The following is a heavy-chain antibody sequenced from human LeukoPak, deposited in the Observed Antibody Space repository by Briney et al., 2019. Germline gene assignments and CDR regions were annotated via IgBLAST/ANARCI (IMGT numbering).Heavy chain of an antibody. D-gene: IGHD6-13*01. CDR1: GYTLTELS. CDR2: FDPEDGET. CDR3: ATALAAADPGRYYYYYMDV. Sequence: ASVKVSCKVSGYTLTELSMHWVRQAPGKGLDWMGGFDPEDGETIYAQKFQGRVTMTEDTSTDTAYMELSSLRSEDTAVYYCATALAAADPGRYYYYYMDVWGKGTTVTVSS. J-gene: IGHJ6*03. V-gene: IGHV1-24*01.